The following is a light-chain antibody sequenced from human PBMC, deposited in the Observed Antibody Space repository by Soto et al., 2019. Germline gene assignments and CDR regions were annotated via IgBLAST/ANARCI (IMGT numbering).Light chain of an antibody. CDR1: QSVNNN. Sequence: EIVMTQSPATLSASPGERATLSCRASQSVNNNLAWYRQKPGQAPRLLISDASTRATGVPARFSGSGSGTKFTLTISSMLSEDSGIYYCQQYNFWPPLTFGGGTKVEIK. CDR3: QQYNFWPPLT. V-gene: IGKV3-15*01. CDR2: DAS. J-gene: IGKJ4*01.